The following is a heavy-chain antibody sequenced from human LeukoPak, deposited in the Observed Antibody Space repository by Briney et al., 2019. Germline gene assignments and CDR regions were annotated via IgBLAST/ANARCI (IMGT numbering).Heavy chain of an antibody. CDR2: IKSKTDGGTT. J-gene: IGHJ1*01. V-gene: IGHV3-15*01. Sequence: GGSLRLSCAASGFTFSNAWMSWVRQAPGMGLEWVGRIKSKTDGGTTDYAAPVKGRFTISRDDSKNTLYLQMNSLKTEDTAVYYCTRDPNSGSYSAEYFQPWGQGTLVTVSS. CDR1: GFTFSNAW. D-gene: IGHD1-26*01. CDR3: TRDPNSGSYSAEYFQP.